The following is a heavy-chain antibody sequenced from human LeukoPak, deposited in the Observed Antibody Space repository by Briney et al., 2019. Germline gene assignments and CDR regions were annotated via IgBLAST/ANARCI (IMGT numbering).Heavy chain of an antibody. V-gene: IGHV1-18*04. Sequence: ASVKVSCKASGYTFTSYYMHWVRQAPGQGLEWMGWISAYNGNTNYAQKLQGRVTMTTDTSTSTAYMELRSLRSDDTAVYYCARVVRGVNQNWGQGTLVTVSA. CDR3: ARVVRGVNQN. CDR1: GYTFTSYY. J-gene: IGHJ4*02. CDR2: ISAYNGNT. D-gene: IGHD3-10*01.